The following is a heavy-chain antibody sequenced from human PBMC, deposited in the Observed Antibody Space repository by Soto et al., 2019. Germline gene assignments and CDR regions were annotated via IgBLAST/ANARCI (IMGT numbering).Heavy chain of an antibody. CDR1: GFTFSNYY. CDR2: SSNSGTFS. V-gene: IGHV3-11*06. D-gene: IGHD1-1*01. J-gene: IGHJ4*02. CDR3: ARSGDNYNRLDY. Sequence: GGSLRLSCEGSGFTFSNYYISWIRQAPGKGLEWISYSSNSGTFSRYADSVKGRFSISRDNTKNLLYLQMNSLRAEDTAVYYCARSGDNYNRLDYWGQGTPVTVSS.